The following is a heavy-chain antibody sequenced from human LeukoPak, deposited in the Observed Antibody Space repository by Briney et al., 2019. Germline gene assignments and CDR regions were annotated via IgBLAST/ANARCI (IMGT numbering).Heavy chain of an antibody. CDR1: GFTFSSYA. J-gene: IGHJ4*02. V-gene: IGHV3-64*01. D-gene: IGHD2-2*01. CDR2: ISSYGGST. Sequence: PGGSLRLSCAASGFTFSSYAMHWVRQAPGKGLEYVSAISSYGGSTYYANSVKGRFTISRDNSKNTLYLQMGSLRAEDMAVYYCARGSSVGKQLLNDYWGQGTLVTVSS. CDR3: ARGSSVGKQLLNDY.